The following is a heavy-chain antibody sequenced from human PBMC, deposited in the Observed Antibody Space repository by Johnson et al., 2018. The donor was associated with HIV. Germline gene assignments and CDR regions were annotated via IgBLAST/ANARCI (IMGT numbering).Heavy chain of an antibody. J-gene: IGHJ3*02. CDR1: GFTFSDYY. D-gene: IGHD1-26*01. Sequence: QVLLVESGGGVVQPGGSLRLSCAPSGFTFSDYYMSWMRQAPGQGLEWVSYISSSGSNIYKADSVKGRFTISRDNSRNTLYLHLNSLRAVDTAVYYCARVRIGRENAFDIWGQGTMVTVSS. V-gene: IGHV3-11*04. CDR2: ISSSGSNI. CDR3: ARVRIGRENAFDI.